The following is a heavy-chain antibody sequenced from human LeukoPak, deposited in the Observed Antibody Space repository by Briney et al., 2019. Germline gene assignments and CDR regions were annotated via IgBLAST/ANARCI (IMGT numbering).Heavy chain of an antibody. V-gene: IGHV4-39*01. J-gene: IGHJ3*02. CDR3: ARHFDRDGYKSNAFDI. CDR2: MYYSGST. Sequence: SETLSLTCSVSGGSFSSSSYYWGWIRQPPGKGLEWIGSMYYSGSTYYNASLRSRVTISVDTSKNQFSLKLSSVTAADTAVYYCARHFDRDGYKSNAFDIWGQGTMVTVSS. CDR1: GGSFSSSSYY. D-gene: IGHD5-24*01.